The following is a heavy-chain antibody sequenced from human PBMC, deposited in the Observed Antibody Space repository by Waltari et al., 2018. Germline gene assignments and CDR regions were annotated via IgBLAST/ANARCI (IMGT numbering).Heavy chain of an antibody. Sequence: EVQLVESGGGLVQPGGSLRLSCAASGFTFSSYWISWVRQAPGKGLEWVANIKQDGSEKYYVDSVKGRFTISRDNAKNSLYLQMNSLRAEDTAVYYCARDIGAAAGVRYWGQGTLVTVSS. D-gene: IGHD6-13*01. J-gene: IGHJ4*02. V-gene: IGHV3-7*04. CDR1: GFTFSSYW. CDR2: IKQDGSEK. CDR3: ARDIGAAAGVRY.